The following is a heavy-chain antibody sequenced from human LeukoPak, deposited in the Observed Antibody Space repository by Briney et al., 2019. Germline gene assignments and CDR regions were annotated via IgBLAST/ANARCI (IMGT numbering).Heavy chain of an antibody. CDR2: ITTGSHYI. D-gene: IGHD2-2*01. CDR3: AAMRACSSTTCNPFDK. CDR1: RFIFSTYD. J-gene: IGHJ4*02. Sequence: GGSLRLSCAASRFIFSTYDMNWVRQAPGKGLEWVSLITTGSHYIYYADSVKGRFTISRDNAKSSLFLQMNSLRAEDTAVYYCAAMRACSSTTCNPFDKWGQGTLVTVSS. V-gene: IGHV3-21*01.